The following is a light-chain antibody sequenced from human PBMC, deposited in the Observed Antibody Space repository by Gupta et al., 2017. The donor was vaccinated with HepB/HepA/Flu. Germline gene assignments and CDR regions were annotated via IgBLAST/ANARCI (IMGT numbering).Light chain of an antibody. CDR2: DAS. CDR1: QSVSRY. CDR3: QQRSNWPPMCS. V-gene: IGKV3-11*01. J-gene: IGKJ2*04. Sequence: DMVLTQFPPTLSLSQGERATLSSRASQSVSRYLAWYQQKPGQAPRLLIYDASTRASGIPARFSCSGSGTDFTLTISSLEPEDFAFYYCQQRSNWPPMCSFGHGTKLEIK.